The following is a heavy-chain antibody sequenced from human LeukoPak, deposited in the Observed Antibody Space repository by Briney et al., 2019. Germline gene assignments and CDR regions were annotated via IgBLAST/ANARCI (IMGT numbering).Heavy chain of an antibody. CDR3: ARVAVTTDRAYYYYMDV. D-gene: IGHD4-17*01. Sequence: SQTLSLTCTVSGGSISSGSYYWSWIRQPAGKGLEWIGRIYTSGSTNYNPSLKSRVTISVDTSKNQFSLKLSSVTAADTAVYYCARVAVTTDRAYYYYMDVWGKGTTVTVSS. CDR1: GGSISSGSYY. CDR2: IYTSGST. J-gene: IGHJ6*03. V-gene: IGHV4-61*02.